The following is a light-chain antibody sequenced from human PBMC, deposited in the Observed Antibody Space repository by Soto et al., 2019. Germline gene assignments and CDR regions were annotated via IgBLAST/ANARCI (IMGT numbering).Light chain of an antibody. CDR3: CSYAGSRTFV. CDR1: SSDVGSHNF. J-gene: IGLJ7*01. V-gene: IGLV2-23*02. CDR2: EVT. Sequence: QSALTQPASVSGSPGQSITISCTGTSSDVGSHNFVSWYQQRPGKAPKLMIFEVTKRPSGVSSRFSASKSGNTASLTISGVQAEDEADYYCCSYAGSRTFVFGGGTQLTVL.